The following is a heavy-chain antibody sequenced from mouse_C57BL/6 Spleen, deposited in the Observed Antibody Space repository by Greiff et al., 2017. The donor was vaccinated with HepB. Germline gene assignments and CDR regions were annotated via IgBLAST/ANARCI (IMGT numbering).Heavy chain of an antibody. D-gene: IGHD2-5*01. J-gene: IGHJ1*03. Sequence: VQLQQSGPELVKPGASVKISCKASGYSFTGYYMNWVKQSPEKSLVWIGEINPSTGGTTYNQKFKAKATLTVDKSSSTAYMQLKSLTSEDSAVYYCARSYSNWYFDVWGTGTTVTVSS. CDR2: INPSTGGT. V-gene: IGHV1-42*01. CDR3: ARSYSNWYFDV. CDR1: GYSFTGYY.